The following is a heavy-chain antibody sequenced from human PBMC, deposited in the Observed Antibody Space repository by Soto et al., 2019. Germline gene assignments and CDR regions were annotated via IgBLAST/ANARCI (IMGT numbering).Heavy chain of an antibody. J-gene: IGHJ4*02. V-gene: IGHV4-34*01. CDR2: INHSGST. CDR3: ARASSPPPTHYSNAPNPLSDLTYFDY. D-gene: IGHD4-4*01. CDR1: GGSFSGYY. Sequence: SETLSLTCAVYGGSFSGYYWSWIRQPPGKGLEWIGEINHSGSTNYNPSLKSRVTISVDTSKNQFSLKLSSVTAADTAVYYCARASSPPPTHYSNAPNPLSDLTYFDYWGQGTLVTVSS.